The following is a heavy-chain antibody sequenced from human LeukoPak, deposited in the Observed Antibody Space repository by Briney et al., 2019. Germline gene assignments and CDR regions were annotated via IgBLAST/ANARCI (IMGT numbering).Heavy chain of an antibody. Sequence: GSSVKVSCKASGGTFSSYAISWVRQAPGQGLEWMGGIIPIFGTANYAQKFQGRVTITADESTSTAYMELSSLRSEDTAVYYCARGRDYYDSPRTKGAFDIWGQGTMVTVSS. V-gene: IGHV1-69*01. J-gene: IGHJ3*02. CDR1: GGTFSSYA. D-gene: IGHD3-22*01. CDR2: IIPIFGTA. CDR3: ARGRDYYDSPRTKGAFDI.